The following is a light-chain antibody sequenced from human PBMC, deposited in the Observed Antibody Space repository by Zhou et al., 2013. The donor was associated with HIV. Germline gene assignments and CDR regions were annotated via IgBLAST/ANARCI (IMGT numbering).Light chain of an antibody. J-gene: IGKJ2*03. CDR3: MQRIEFPFS. Sequence: DVVMTQSPLSLPVTLGQPASISCRSSQSLLYSDGNTYLNWFQQRPGQSPRRLIYKVSNRDSGVPDRFSGSGSGTDFTLKISRVEAEDVGVYYCMQRIEFPFSFGQGTKLEIK. CDR1: QSLLYSDGNTY. CDR2: KVS. V-gene: IGKV2-30*01.